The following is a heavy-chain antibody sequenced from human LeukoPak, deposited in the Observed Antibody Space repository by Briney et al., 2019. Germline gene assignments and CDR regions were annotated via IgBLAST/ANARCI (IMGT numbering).Heavy chain of an antibody. J-gene: IGHJ4*02. Sequence: ASVKLSCTASGYTFTVYYMHWVRQAHGQGLEWMGRINPNSGGTNYAQKFQGRVTMTRDTSISTAYMELSRLRSDDTAVYYCARDDSGYDYYFDYWGQGTLVTVSS. CDR2: INPNSGGT. CDR3: ARDDSGYDYYFDY. CDR1: GYTFTVYY. V-gene: IGHV1-2*06. D-gene: IGHD5-12*01.